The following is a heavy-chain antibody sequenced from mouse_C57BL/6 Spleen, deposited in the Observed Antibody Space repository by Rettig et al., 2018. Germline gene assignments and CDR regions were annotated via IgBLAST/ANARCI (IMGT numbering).Heavy chain of an antibody. J-gene: IGHJ1*03. CDR3: ARKWLLLDWYFDV. Sequence: QVPLQQPGPELVKPGSSVQMSCKASVYTFTSYWITWVKLSPGQALEWIGTIYPGRASTNYNDKFNSKATLTVDTSSSTAYMQLSILTSEDSAVYYCARKWLLLDWYFDVWGTGTTVTVSS. V-gene: IGHV1-55*01. D-gene: IGHD2-3*01. CDR2: IYPGRAST. CDR1: VYTFTSYW.